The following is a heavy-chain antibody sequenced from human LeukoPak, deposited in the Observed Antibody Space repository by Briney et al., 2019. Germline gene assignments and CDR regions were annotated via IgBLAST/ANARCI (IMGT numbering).Heavy chain of an antibody. J-gene: IGHJ4*02. CDR2: THDSGNS. V-gene: IGHV4-59*13. CDR1: GGSITNNY. D-gene: IGHD6-13*01. CDR3: ARDRSAAPADY. Sequence: SETRSLTCTVSGGSITNNYWAWIRQPPGKGLEWIGYTHDSGNSNYNPSLRSRVTISIDTSKNQFPLKLTSVTAADTAVYYCARDRSAAPADYWGQGTLVTVSS.